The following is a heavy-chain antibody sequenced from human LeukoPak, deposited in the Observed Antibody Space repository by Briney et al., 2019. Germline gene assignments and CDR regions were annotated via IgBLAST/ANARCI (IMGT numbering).Heavy chain of an antibody. CDR3: VGTTVTTGFDY. J-gene: IGHJ4*02. D-gene: IGHD4-17*01. CDR1: GLTFSSYG. V-gene: IGHV3-33*01. CDR2: IWYDGSNK. Sequence: GGSLRLSCAASGLTFSSYGMHWVRQAPGKGLEWVAVIWYDGSNKYYADSVKGRFTISRDNSKNTLYLQMNSLRAEDTAVYYCVGTTVTTGFDYWGQGTLVTVSS.